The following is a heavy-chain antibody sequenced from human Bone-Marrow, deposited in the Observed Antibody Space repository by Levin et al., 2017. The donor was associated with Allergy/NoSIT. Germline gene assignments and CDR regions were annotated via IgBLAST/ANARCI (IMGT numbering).Heavy chain of an antibody. CDR3: AKLGGFGECSYYAMDV. V-gene: IGHV3-30*18. Sequence: GGSLRLSCTASGFNLSNHGMNWVRQAPGKGLDWVAVISYDGKTKFYADSVKGRFAISRDDSKSTVFLQMNNLKSEDTALYYCAKLGGFGECSYYAMDVWGRGTAVTVSS. D-gene: IGHD3-10*01. CDR1: GFNLSNHG. J-gene: IGHJ6*02. CDR2: ISYDGKTK.